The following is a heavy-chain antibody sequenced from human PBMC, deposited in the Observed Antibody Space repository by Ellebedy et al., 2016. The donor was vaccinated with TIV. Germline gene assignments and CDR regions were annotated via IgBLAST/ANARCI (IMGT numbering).Heavy chain of an antibody. CDR2: VSSYNGNT. V-gene: IGHV1-18*01. J-gene: IGHJ2*01. CDR1: GYTFTNFG. D-gene: IGHD4-23*01. CDR3: ARATDYGGFIEHWYFKL. Sequence: ASVKVSXXASGYTFTNFGISWVRQAPGQGLEWMGWVSSYNGNTNYAQKFQGRVTMTTDTPTSTAYMELKDLRSDDTAVYYCARATDYGGFIEHWYFKLWGRGALVTVSS.